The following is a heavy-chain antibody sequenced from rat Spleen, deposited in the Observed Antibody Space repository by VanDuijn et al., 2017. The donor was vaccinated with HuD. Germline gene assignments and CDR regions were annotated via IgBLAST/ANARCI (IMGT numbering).Heavy chain of an antibody. D-gene: IGHD1-12*02. Sequence: EVQLVESGGGLVQPGRSLKLSCAASGFTFSDYFMAWVRQAPKKGLEWVASISYEGVSTFYGDSVKGRFTISRENGKSTLYLQMDSLRSEDTATYYCTTDLDYYDGSYYVNWFAYWGQGTLVTVSS. CDR2: ISYEGVST. CDR1: GFTFSDYF. J-gene: IGHJ3*01. CDR3: TTDLDYYDGSYYVNWFAY. V-gene: IGHV5-20*01.